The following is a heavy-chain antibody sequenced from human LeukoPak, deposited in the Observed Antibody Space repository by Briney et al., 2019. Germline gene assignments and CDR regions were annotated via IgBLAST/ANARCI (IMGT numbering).Heavy chain of an antibody. CDR1: GFTFSSYS. CDR2: ISSSSNNI. D-gene: IGHD3-22*01. V-gene: IGHV3-48*02. Sequence: GGSLRLSCAASGFTFSSYSMNWVRQAPGKGLEWVSYISSSSNNIYYADSVKGRFTISRDNAKNSLYLQMNSLRDEDTAVYYCARNYYDSSGYYYLSYWGQGTLVTVSS. J-gene: IGHJ4*02. CDR3: ARNYYDSSGYYYLSY.